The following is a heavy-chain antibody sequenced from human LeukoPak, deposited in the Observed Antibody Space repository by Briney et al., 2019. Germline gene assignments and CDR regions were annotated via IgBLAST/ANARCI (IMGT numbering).Heavy chain of an antibody. CDR3: AQKEGVAVASAFDI. CDR2: MNPNSGNT. Sequence: ASMKVSCKASGYTFTSYDINWVRQATGQGLEWMGWMNPNSGNTGYAQKFQGRVTITRNTSISTAYMELSSLRSEDTAVYYCAQKEGVAVASAFDIWGQGTMVTVSS. V-gene: IGHV1-8*03. J-gene: IGHJ3*02. D-gene: IGHD6-19*01. CDR1: GYTFTSYD.